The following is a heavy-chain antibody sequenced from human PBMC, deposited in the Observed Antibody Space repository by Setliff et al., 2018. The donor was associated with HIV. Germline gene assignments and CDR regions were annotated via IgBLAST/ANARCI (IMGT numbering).Heavy chain of an antibody. V-gene: IGHV4-30-4*08. CDR3: ARDLRLGGRYFRFESVHDAFDL. Sequence: SETLSLTCSVSGDSISSGGRYWSWIRQSPGKGLEWIGYIHYSGSTYFNPSLKSRVTISVDTSKNQFSLKLSSVTAADTAVYYCARDLRLGGRYFRFESVHDAFDLWGQGTMVTVS. CDR1: GDSISSGGRY. D-gene: IGHD1-26*01. CDR2: IHYSGST. J-gene: IGHJ3*01.